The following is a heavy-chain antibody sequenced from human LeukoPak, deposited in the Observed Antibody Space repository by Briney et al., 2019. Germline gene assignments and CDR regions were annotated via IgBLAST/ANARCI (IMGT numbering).Heavy chain of an antibody. D-gene: IGHD5-12*01. V-gene: IGHV4-59*12. Sequence: SETLSLTCTVSGGSISSYYWSWIRQPPGKGLEWIGYIYYSGSTNYNPSLKSRVTISVDTSKNQFSLKLSSVTAADAAVYYCARELATHAEYFQHWGQGTLVTVSS. CDR1: GGSISSYY. CDR2: IYYSGST. CDR3: ARELATHAEYFQH. J-gene: IGHJ1*01.